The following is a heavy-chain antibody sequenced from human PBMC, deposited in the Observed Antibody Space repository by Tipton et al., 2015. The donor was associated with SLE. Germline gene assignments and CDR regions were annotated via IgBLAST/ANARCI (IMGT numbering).Heavy chain of an antibody. Sequence: SLRLSCEASGFTFSNYAMSWVRQAPGKGLECVSAISGGGGRPYYADSVKGRFTISRDISKNTLYLQMNSLRAEDTAVYFCARDGVVAAAQNWFDPWGQGTLVTVSS. J-gene: IGHJ5*02. CDR1: GFTFSNYA. V-gene: IGHV3-23*01. D-gene: IGHD6-13*01. CDR3: ARDGVVAAAQNWFDP. CDR2: ISGGGGRP.